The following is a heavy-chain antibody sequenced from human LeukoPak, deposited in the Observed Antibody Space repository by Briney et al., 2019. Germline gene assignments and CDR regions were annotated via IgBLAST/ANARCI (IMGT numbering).Heavy chain of an antibody. D-gene: IGHD2-8*01. CDR2: ISYDGRNE. J-gene: IGHJ4*02. CDR3: VREKYCTPTDCLHGRFYFNC. Sequence: GRPLRLSCAASGFAFSTYNMHWVRQAPGKGLEWVAVISYDGRNENHAESVKGRFTISRDNFKNTLYLQMNTLRTEDTALYYCVREKYCTPTDCLHGRFYFNCWGQGTLVTVSS. CDR1: GFAFSTYN. V-gene: IGHV3-30*04.